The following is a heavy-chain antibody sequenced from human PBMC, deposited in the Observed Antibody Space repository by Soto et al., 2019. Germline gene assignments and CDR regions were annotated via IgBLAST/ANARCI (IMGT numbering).Heavy chain of an antibody. J-gene: IGHJ4*02. CDR1: GYGFTTYG. Sequence: QVHLVQSGAEVKKPGASVKVSCKGSGYGFTTYGITWVRQAPGQGLEWMAWISAHNGNTNYAQKVQGRVTVTRDTSPSTDYMELRRLRYDDTAVYYCARGRYGAYWGQGALVTVSS. D-gene: IGHD3-10*01. V-gene: IGHV1-18*01. CDR3: ARGRYGAY. CDR2: ISAHNGNT.